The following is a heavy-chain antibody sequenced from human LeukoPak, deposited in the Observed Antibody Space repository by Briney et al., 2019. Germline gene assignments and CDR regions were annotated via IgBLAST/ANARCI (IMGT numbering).Heavy chain of an antibody. CDR1: GYTFTSYY. J-gene: IGHJ6*03. CDR3: ASSSHVAGGYYMDV. D-gene: IGHD2-15*01. Sequence: EASVEVSCKASGYTFTSYYMHWVRQAPGQGLEWMGIINPSGGSTSYAQKFQGRVTMTRDTSTSTVHMELSSLRSEDTAVYYCASSSHVAGGYYMDVWGKGTTVTVSS. CDR2: INPSGGST. V-gene: IGHV1-46*01.